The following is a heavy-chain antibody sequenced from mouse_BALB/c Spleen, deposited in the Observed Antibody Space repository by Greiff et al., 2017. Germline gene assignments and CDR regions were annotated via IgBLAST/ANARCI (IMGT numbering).Heavy chain of an antibody. CDR2: ISSGGST. V-gene: IGHV5-6-5*01. CDR1: GFTFSSYA. J-gene: IGHJ4*01. D-gene: IGHD1-1*01. CDR3: ARQFITTVVDAMDY. Sequence: DVMLVESGGGLVKPGGSLKLSCAASGFTFSSYAMSWVRQTPEKRLEWVAFISSGGSTYYPDSVKGRFTISRDNARNILNLQMSSLRSEDTAMYYCARQFITTVVDAMDYWGQGTSVTVSS.